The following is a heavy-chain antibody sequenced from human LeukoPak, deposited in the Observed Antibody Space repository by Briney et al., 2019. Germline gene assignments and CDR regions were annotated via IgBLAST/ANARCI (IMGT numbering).Heavy chain of an antibody. J-gene: IGHJ4*02. V-gene: IGHV3-7*04. CDR2: IKQDGSEK. CDR1: GFTFSSYW. CDR3: AGGGDIAVAGPYYDSSAPDY. Sequence: GGSLRLSCAASGFTFSSYWMSWVRQAPGKGLEWVANIKQDGSEKYYVDSVKGRFTISRDNAKNSLYLQMNSLRAEDTAVYYCAGGGDIAVAGPYYDSSAPDYWGQGTLVTVSS. D-gene: IGHD3-22*01.